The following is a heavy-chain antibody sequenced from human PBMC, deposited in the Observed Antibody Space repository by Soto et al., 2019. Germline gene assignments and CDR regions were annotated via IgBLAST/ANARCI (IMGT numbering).Heavy chain of an antibody. J-gene: IGHJ2*01. V-gene: IGHV3-30-3*01. CDR1: GFTFSSYA. D-gene: IGHD3-22*01. CDR3: ARDYYDSSGYPGFSWYFDL. Sequence: QVQLVKSGGGVVQPGRSLRLSCAASGFTFSSYAMHWVRQAPGKGLEWVAVISYDGSNKYYADSVKGRFTISRDNSKNTLYLQMSSVRAEDTAVYYCARDYYDSSGYPGFSWYFDLWGRGTLVTVSS. CDR2: ISYDGSNK.